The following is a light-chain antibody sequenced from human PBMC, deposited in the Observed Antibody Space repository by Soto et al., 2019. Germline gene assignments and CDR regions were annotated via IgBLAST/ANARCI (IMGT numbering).Light chain of an antibody. CDR3: HQRQSLPRT. J-gene: IGKJ1*01. CDR1: QAVNTR. Sequence: EIVLTQSPATLSSFPGDRVTLSCRASQAVNTRLAWYQHKPGQAHSLLIYLASNRAAGVPARFSGSGSGTDFTLTISDVEPEDFAVYYCHQRQSLPRTFGQGTKVDIK. CDR2: LAS. V-gene: IGKV3-11*01.